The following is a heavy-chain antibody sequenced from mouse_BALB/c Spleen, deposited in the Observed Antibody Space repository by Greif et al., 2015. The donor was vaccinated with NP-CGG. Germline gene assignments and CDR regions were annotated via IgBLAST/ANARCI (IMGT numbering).Heavy chain of an antibody. D-gene: IGHD2-14*01. Sequence: EVMLVKSGGGLVQPGGSRKLSCAASGFAFSSFGMHWVRQAPEKGLEWVAYISSGSSTIYYADTVKGRFTISRDNPKNTLFLQMTSLRSEDTAMYYCARSHRYDAFDYWGQGTTLTVST. J-gene: IGHJ2*01. V-gene: IGHV5-17*02. CDR3: ARSHRYDAFDY. CDR2: ISSGSSTI. CDR1: GFAFSSFG.